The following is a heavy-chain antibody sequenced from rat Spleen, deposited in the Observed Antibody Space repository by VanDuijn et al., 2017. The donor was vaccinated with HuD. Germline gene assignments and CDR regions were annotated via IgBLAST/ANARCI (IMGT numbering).Heavy chain of an antibody. V-gene: IGHV5-25*01. CDR1: GFTFSTYG. J-gene: IGHJ3*01. Sequence: EVQLVESGGGLVQPGRSMKLSCVASGFTFSTYGMAWVRQAPKKGLEWVAYISYDGGNTYYRDSVKGRFTVSRDNAKSTLYLQMDSLRSEDTATFYCVRQDTSGYSNWFTYWGQGTLVTVSS. CDR3: VRQDTSGYSNWFTY. D-gene: IGHD4-3*01. CDR2: ISYDGGNT.